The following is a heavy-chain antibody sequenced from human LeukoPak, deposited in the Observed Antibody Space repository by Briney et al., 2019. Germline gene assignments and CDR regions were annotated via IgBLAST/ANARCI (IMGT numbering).Heavy chain of an antibody. CDR3: ARAELVPSPFDY. D-gene: IGHD6-13*01. J-gene: IGHJ4*02. CDR2: ISYDGGNK. CDR1: GFSFSGFA. Sequence: PGRSLRLSCAASGFSFSGFAMHWVRQAPGKGLEWVALISYDGGNKYYADSVKGRFTISRDNSKNTLYLQMNGLRAEDTAVYYCARAELVPSPFDYWGQGTLVTVSS. V-gene: IGHV3-30*01.